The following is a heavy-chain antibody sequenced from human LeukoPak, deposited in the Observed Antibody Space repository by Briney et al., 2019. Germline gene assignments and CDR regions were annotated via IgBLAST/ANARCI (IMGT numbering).Heavy chain of an antibody. Sequence: SETLSLTCAVYGGSFSGYYWSWIRQPPGKGLEWIGEINHSGSTNYNPSLKSRVTISVDTSKNQFSLKLSSVTAADTAVYSCARKVSSSLYSNYCFDYGGQGTLVTVSS. J-gene: IGHJ4*02. D-gene: IGHD6-13*01. CDR3: ARKVSSSLYSNYCFDY. CDR1: GGSFSGYY. CDR2: INHSGST. V-gene: IGHV4-34*01.